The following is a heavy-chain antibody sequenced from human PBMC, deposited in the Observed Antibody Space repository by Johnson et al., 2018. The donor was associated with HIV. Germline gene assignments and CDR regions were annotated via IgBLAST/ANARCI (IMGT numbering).Heavy chain of an antibody. J-gene: IGHJ3*02. CDR3: ARVGRPACTGGVCSRANAFDI. D-gene: IGHD2-8*02. Sequence: QVQLVESGGGLVQPGGSLRLSCAASGFSFGNYAMSWVRQAPGKGLEWVAVISYDGSNKYYADSVKGRFTISRDNSKNTLYLQMNSRRAEDTAVYHCARVGRPACTGGVCSRANAFDIWGQGTMVTVSS. V-gene: IGHV3-30-3*01. CDR1: GFSFGNYA. CDR2: ISYDGSNK.